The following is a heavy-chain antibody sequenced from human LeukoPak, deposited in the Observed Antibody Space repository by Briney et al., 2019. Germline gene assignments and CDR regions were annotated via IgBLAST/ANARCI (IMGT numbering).Heavy chain of an antibody. CDR3: ARDDAYSSFSY. CDR2: IKQDGSQR. Sequence: PGGSLRLSCAASGFTFNYHAMHWVRQAPGKGLEWVASIKQDGSQRDYVGSVKGRFTISRDNAKNSLYLQMNSLRVEDTAVYYCARDDAYSSFSYWGQGALVTVSS. D-gene: IGHD3-16*01. J-gene: IGHJ4*02. CDR1: GFTFNYHA. V-gene: IGHV3-7*01.